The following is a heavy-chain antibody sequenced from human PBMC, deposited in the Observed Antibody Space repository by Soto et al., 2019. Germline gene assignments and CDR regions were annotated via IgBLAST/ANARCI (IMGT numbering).Heavy chain of an antibody. CDR3: ARDGFQDIVLVPAAMSNWFDP. CDR2: ISSSSSYI. J-gene: IGHJ5*02. CDR1: GFTFSSYS. D-gene: IGHD2-2*01. Sequence: PGGSLRLSCAGSGFTFSSYSMSWVRQAPGKGLEWVSSISSSSSYIYYADSVKGRFTISRDNAKNSLYLQMNSLRAEDTAVYYCARDGFQDIVLVPAAMSNWFDPWGQGTLVTVSS. V-gene: IGHV3-21*01.